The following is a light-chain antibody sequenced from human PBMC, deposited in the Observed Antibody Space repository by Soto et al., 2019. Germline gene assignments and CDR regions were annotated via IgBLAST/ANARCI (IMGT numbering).Light chain of an antibody. CDR1: SSDVGGYDF. CDR2: DVN. J-gene: IGLJ1*01. CDR3: SSYTSTHTRV. Sequence: QSVLTQPASVSGSPGQSITISCTGTSSDVGGYDFVSWYQHHPGKAPKLMIYDVNNRPSGLSNRFSGSKSGNTASLTISGLQTEEEADYYCSSYTSTHTRVFGTGTKGTVL. V-gene: IGLV2-14*01.